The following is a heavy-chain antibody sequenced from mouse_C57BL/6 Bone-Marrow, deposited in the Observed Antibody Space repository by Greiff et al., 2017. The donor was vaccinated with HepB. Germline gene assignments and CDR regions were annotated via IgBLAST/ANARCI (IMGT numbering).Heavy chain of an antibody. J-gene: IGHJ3*01. Sequence: VKLQQPGAELVRPGSSVKLSCKASGYTFTSYWMHWVKQRPIQGLEWIGNIDPSDSETPYNQKFKDKATLTVDKSSSTAYMQLSSLTSEDSAVYYCARGLLSWFAYWGQGTLVTVSA. CDR3: ARGLLSWFAY. CDR1: GYTFTSYW. CDR2: IDPSDSET. V-gene: IGHV1-52*01. D-gene: IGHD2-3*01.